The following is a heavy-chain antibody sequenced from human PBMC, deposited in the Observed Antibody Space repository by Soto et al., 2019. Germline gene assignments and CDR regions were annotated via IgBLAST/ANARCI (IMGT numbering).Heavy chain of an antibody. CDR1: GFTFSTHA. Sequence: QVQLVESGGGVVQPGRSLRLSCAASGFTFSTHAMHWVRQAPGKGLEWVAIVSFDGSNKYYADSVKGRFTISRDNSKNTPSLQKICLMPAETAVYYCEGDKIGITTSGGSRIDHWGQGTLVTVSS. D-gene: IGHD5-12*01. V-gene: IGHV3-30*14. J-gene: IGHJ4*02. CDR2: VSFDGSNK. CDR3: EGDKIGITTSGGSRIDH.